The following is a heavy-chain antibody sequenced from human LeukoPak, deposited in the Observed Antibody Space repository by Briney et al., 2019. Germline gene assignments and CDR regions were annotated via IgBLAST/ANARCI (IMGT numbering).Heavy chain of an antibody. CDR2: IKQDGSEK. V-gene: IGHV3-7*05. CDR3: ARGPPCREYCSLEFYFDY. CDR1: GFTFSSYW. D-gene: IGHD2/OR15-2a*01. J-gene: IGHJ4*02. Sequence: GGSLRLSCAASGFTFSSYWMSWVRQAPGKGLEWVANIKQDGSEKYYVDSVKGRFTLSRDNAKNSLYLQMNSLRAEDTAVYYCARGPPCREYCSLEFYFDYWGQGTLVTVSS.